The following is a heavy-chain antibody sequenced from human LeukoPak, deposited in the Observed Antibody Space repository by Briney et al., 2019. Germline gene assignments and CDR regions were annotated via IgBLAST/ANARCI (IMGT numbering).Heavy chain of an antibody. CDR3: AGHHPRNTVDF. Sequence: TTSETLSLTCTVSGGSISSYYWSWIRQPPGKGLEWIAYISDIGSINYNPSLKSRVTISLETSKNQFSLKLSSVTAADTAVYYCAGHHPRNTVDFWGQGTLVTVSS. D-gene: IGHD2/OR15-2a*01. CDR2: ISDIGSI. V-gene: IGHV4-59*08. J-gene: IGHJ4*02. CDR1: GGSISSYY.